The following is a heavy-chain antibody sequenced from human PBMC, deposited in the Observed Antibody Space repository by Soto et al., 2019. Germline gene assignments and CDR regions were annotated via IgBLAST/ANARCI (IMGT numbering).Heavy chain of an antibody. CDR3: ARQPTTGDTDLWFDP. CDR1: GGSISTSRSY. J-gene: IGHJ5*02. D-gene: IGHD2-21*01. Sequence: PSETLSLTCSVSGGSISTSRSYWAWIRQPPGKGLEWLANIFYSGSTFYNPSLARRVSVSVDTSKNEFSLKLRSVTAADTAVYYCARQPTTGDTDLWFDPWGQGTLVTVSS. V-gene: IGHV4-39*01. CDR2: IFYSGST.